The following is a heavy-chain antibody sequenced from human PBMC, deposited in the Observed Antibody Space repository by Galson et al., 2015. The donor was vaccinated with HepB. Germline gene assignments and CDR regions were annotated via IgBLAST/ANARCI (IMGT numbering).Heavy chain of an antibody. Sequence: SLRLSCAASDLTFSNYWMNWVRQAPGKGLEWVANINPDGSEKYYVASLKGRFTISRDNAKNSLYLQMDSLRAEDTAVYYCARRISLVRGIITRPDYYYGMDVWGQGTAVTVAS. CDR1: DLTFSNYW. CDR3: ARRISLVRGIITRPDYYYGMDV. CDR2: INPDGSEK. V-gene: IGHV3-7*03. J-gene: IGHJ6*02. D-gene: IGHD3-10*01.